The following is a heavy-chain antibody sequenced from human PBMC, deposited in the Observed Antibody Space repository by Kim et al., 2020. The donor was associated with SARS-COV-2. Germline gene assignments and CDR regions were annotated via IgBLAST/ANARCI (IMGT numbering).Heavy chain of an antibody. CDR1: GYSISAGSY. Sequence: SETLSLTCTVSGYSISAGSYWGWLRQPPGKAPEWIGNFYHGGSPYYNPSLKSRVTISEDTSKNQFSLKLTSVTAADTAVYYCARAREMAFGPWGQGILVRVSS. D-gene: IGHD2-8*01. CDR2: FYHGGSP. V-gene: IGHV4-38-2*02. CDR3: ARAREMAFGP. J-gene: IGHJ5*02.